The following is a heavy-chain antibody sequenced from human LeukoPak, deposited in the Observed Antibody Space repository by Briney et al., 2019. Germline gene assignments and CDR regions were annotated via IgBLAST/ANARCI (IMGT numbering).Heavy chain of an antibody. CDR1: GFTFSSYW. J-gene: IGHJ4*02. CDR3: ARDVGSGSTIPNPIDY. D-gene: IGHD1-26*01. Sequence: GGSLRLSCAASGFTFSSYWMHWVRQAPGKGLEWVAVISYDGSNKYYADSVKGRFTISRDNSKNTLYLQMNSLRAEDTAVYYCARDVGSGSTIPNPIDYWGRGTLVTVSS. V-gene: IGHV3-30*03. CDR2: ISYDGSNK.